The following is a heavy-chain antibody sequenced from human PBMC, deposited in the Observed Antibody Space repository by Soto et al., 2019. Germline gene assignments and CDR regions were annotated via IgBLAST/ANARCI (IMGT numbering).Heavy chain of an antibody. CDR2: IIPVVGTV. CDR3: ARDQHCSGGTCSYYYYGMDV. V-gene: IGHV1-69*06. D-gene: IGHD2-15*01. J-gene: IGHJ6*02. Sequence: SVKVSCKASGGTFSTYAITWVRQAPGQGLEWMGGIIPVVGTVNYAQKFQGRVTLTADKSTGTAYMELSSLRSEDTALYYCARDQHCSGGTCSYYYYGMDVWGQGTTVTVSS. CDR1: GGTFSTYA.